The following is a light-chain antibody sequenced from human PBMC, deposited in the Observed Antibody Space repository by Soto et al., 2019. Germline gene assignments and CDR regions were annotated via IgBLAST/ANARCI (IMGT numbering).Light chain of an antibody. CDR2: DVN. J-gene: IGLJ2*01. V-gene: IGLV2-14*03. CDR3: TSWTTSTTRI. Sequence: QSALTQPASVSGSPGQSITISCTGTSSDIGAYNFVSWYQQHPGKAPKLMLYDVNIRPSGVSNSFSGSKSGNTASLNISGLQAEDEADYYCTSWTTSTTRIFGGGTKLTVL. CDR1: SSDIGAYNF.